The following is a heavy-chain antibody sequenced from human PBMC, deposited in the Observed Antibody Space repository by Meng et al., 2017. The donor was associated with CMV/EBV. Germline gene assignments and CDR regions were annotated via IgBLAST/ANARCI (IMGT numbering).Heavy chain of an antibody. V-gene: IGHV3-66*02. CDR1: GFTVSSNY. Sequence: GESLKISCAASGFTVSSNYMSWVRQAPGKGPEWVSVIYSGGSTYYADSVKGRFTISRDNSKNTLYLQMNSLRAEDTAVYYCAIQRYSSSSGFDYWGQGTLVTVSS. D-gene: IGHD6-6*01. CDR2: IYSGGST. J-gene: IGHJ4*02. CDR3: AIQRYSSSSGFDY.